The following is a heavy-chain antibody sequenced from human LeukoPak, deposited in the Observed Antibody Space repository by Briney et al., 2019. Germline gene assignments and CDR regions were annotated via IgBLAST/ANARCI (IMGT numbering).Heavy chain of an antibody. V-gene: IGHV4-59*08. Sequence: SETLSLTCTVSGGSISSYHWSWIRQPPGKGLEWIGYIYYSGSTNYNPSLKSQVTISVDTSKNQFSLKLSSVTAADTAVYYCARHDGIADAFDIWGQGTMVTVSS. CDR2: IYYSGST. CDR1: GGSISSYH. J-gene: IGHJ3*02. CDR3: ARHDGIADAFDI. D-gene: IGHD6-13*01.